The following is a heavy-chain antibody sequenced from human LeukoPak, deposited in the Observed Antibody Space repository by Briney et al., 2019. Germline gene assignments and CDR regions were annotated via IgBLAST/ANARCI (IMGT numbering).Heavy chain of an antibody. J-gene: IGHJ3*02. CDR2: IIPIFGTA. CDR1: GGTFSSYA. Sequence: SVKVSCKASGGTFSSYAISWVRQAPGQGLEWMGGIIPIFGTANYAQKFQGRVTITADESTSTAYMELGSLRSEDTAVYYCARKDYGSGSYYNELPFDIWGQGTMVTVSS. V-gene: IGHV1-69*13. CDR3: ARKDYGSGSYYNELPFDI. D-gene: IGHD3-10*01.